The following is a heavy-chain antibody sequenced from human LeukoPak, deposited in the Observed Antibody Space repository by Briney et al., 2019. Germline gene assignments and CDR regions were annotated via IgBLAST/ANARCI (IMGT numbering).Heavy chain of an antibody. CDR1: GGTFSSYA. CDR2: IIPIFGTA. J-gene: IGHJ4*02. CDR3: ASSIPHTTYYYDSSGPPPDY. V-gene: IGHV1-69*05. Sequence: SVKVSCKASGGTFSSYAISWVRQAPGQGLEWMGGIIPIFGTANYAQKFQGRVTITTDESTSTAYMELSSLRSEDTAVYYCASSIPHTTYYYDSSGPPPDYWGQGTLVTVSS. D-gene: IGHD3-22*01.